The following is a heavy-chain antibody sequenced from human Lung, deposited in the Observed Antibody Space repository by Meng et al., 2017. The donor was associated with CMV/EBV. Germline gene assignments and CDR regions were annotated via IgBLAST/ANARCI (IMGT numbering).Heavy chain of an antibody. CDR1: GFTFSSYW. D-gene: IGHD2-21*01. Sequence: GGSLRLXCAASGFTFSSYWMSWVRQAPGKGLEWVANIKQDGSEKYYVDSVKGRFTISRDNAKNSLYLQMNSLRAEDTAVYYCARGMRGCAITYYYYGMDVWXQGTAVTVSS. J-gene: IGHJ6*02. CDR2: IKQDGSEK. V-gene: IGHV3-7*01. CDR3: ARGMRGCAITYYYYGMDV.